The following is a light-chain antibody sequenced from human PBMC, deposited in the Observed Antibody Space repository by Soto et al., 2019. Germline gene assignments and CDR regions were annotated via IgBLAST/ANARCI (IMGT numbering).Light chain of an antibody. CDR1: QGISSY. J-gene: IGKJ3*01. CDR3: QKYNSAPRT. Sequence: DIQMTQSPSSLSASVGDRVTITCRASQGISSYLVWYQQKPGKVPKLLIYAASTLQTGVPSRFSGSGSGTDFTLTISSLQPEDVATYYCQKYNSAPRTFGHGTKVDIK. V-gene: IGKV1-27*01. CDR2: AAS.